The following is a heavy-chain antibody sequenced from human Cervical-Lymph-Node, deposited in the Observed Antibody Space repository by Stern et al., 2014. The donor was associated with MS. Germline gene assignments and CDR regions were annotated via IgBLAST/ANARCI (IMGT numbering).Heavy chain of an antibody. CDR3: AKAGFWSGYLNWFGP. CDR2: ISGGGSKT. CDR1: GFTFNSNA. V-gene: IGHV3-23*01. J-gene: IGHJ5*02. D-gene: IGHD3-3*01. Sequence: EVQLLQSGGGLVQPGGSLRLSCAASGFTFNSNARTWVRQAPGKGLEWVSGISGGGSKTEYADSVKGRFTISRDNSKNTLYLQMNSLRAEDTAVYYCAKAGFWSGYLNWFGPWGQGTLVIVSS.